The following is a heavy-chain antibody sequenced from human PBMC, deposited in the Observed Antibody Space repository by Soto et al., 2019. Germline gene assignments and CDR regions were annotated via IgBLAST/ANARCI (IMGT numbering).Heavy chain of an antibody. Sequence: EVQLVESGGGLVKPGGSLRLSCAASGFSLSNYSMNWIRQAPGKGLEWVASVSSSSSFIHYAESMKGRFNISRDNAKNSQYLQMNSLAAEDTAVYYWAGRSDDGGDNWGQGTLVTVSS. J-gene: IGHJ4*02. CDR2: VSSSSSFI. V-gene: IGHV3-21*01. CDR1: GFSLSNYS. D-gene: IGHD1-1*01. CDR3: AGRSDDGGDN.